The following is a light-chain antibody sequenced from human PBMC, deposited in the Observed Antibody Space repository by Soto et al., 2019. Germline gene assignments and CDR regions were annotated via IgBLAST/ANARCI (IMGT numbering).Light chain of an antibody. CDR3: QSYGSSSYV. CDR1: SGSIASNY. Sequence: LTQPHSVSESPGKTVTISCTRSSGSIASNYVQWYQQRPGSAPTTVIYEDNERPSGVPDRFSGSIDRSSNSASLTISGLKTDDEADYYCQSYGSSSYVFGSGTKLTVL. CDR2: EDN. V-gene: IGLV6-57*04. J-gene: IGLJ1*01.